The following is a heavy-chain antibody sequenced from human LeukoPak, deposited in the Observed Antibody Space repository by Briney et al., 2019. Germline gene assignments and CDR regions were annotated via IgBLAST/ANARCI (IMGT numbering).Heavy chain of an antibody. D-gene: IGHD6-19*01. V-gene: IGHV4-59*01. J-gene: IGHJ4*02. CDR3: ARETMLAGFASGLGFNY. CDR1: GASISSWY. Sequence: PSETLSLTCTVSGASISSWYWSWIRQPPGKGLEWIGNIHGSGYSNYNPSLKSRLSMSLDTSRNQFSLNLTSVTAADTATYYCARETMLAGFASGLGFNYWGQGILVTVSS. CDR2: IHGSGYS.